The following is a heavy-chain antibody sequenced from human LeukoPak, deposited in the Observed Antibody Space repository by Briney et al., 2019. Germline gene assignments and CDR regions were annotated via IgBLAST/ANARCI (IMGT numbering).Heavy chain of an antibody. Sequence: SETLSLTCTVSGGSISPYFWSWMRQTPGKGLEWIGYISYTGSTNYIPALKSRVTISVDTSKNQFSLQLTSVTAADTAVYYCARDDYRGVTNFDPWGQGTLVTVSS. V-gene: IGHV4-59*01. D-gene: IGHD3-10*01. J-gene: IGHJ5*02. CDR1: GGSISPYF. CDR2: ISYTGST. CDR3: ARDDYRGVTNFDP.